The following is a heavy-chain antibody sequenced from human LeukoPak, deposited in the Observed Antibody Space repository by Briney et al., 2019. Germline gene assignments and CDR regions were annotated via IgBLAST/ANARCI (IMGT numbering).Heavy chain of an antibody. V-gene: IGHV3-30-3*01. CDR3: ARGIGSGWPTFDY. CDR1: GFTFNNYA. Sequence: GGSLRLSCAASGFTFNNYAMHWVRQAPGKGLEWVTVISYDGSNKFYADSVKGRFTISRDNSKNTLYLQMNSLRAEDTAVYYCARGIGSGWPTFDYWGQGTLVTVSS. CDR2: ISYDGSNK. J-gene: IGHJ4*02. D-gene: IGHD6-19*01.